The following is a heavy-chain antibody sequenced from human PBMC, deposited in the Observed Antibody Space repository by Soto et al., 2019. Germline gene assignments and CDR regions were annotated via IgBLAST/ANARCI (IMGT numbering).Heavy chain of an antibody. Sequence: QLQLQESGSGLVKPSQTLSLTCAVSAGSISSGGHSWSWIRQPPGKGLEWIGYIYHSGSTYYNPSLKIRVTISVDRSKNQFSLKLKSVTAADTAVYYCARAGYSGYDLISDYWGQGTLVTVSS. CDR2: IYHSGST. CDR1: AGSISSGGHS. V-gene: IGHV4-30-2*01. D-gene: IGHD5-12*01. J-gene: IGHJ4*02. CDR3: ARAGYSGYDLISDY.